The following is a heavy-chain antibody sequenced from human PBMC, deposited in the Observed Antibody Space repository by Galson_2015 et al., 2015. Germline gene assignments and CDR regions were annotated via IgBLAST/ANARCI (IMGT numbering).Heavy chain of an antibody. CDR2: ISAYNGNT. CDR3: ARFGRGYYYGMDV. J-gene: IGHJ6*02. V-gene: IGHV1-18*01. Sequence: SVKVSCKASGYTFTSYGISWVRQAPGQGLEWMGWISAYNGNTNYAQKLQGRVTMTTDTSTSTAYMELRSLRFDDTAVYYCARFGRGYYYGMDVWGQGTTVTVSS. CDR1: GYTFTSYG. D-gene: IGHD3-10*01.